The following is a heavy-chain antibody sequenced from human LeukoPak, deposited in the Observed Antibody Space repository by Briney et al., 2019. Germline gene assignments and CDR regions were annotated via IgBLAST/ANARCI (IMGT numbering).Heavy chain of an antibody. D-gene: IGHD3-10*01. V-gene: IGHV5-51*01. CDR2: IYPGDSDT. J-gene: IGHJ6*02. CDR3: ARSRGHSTYGSGSYEVPYYYYYGMDV. CDR1: GYTFTSYG. Sequence: ASVKVSCKASGYTFTSYGISWVRQAPGQGLEWMGIIYPGDSDTRYSPSFQGQVTISADKSISTAYLQWSSLKASDTAMYYCARSRGHSTYGSGSYEVPYYYYYGMDVWGQGTTVTVSS.